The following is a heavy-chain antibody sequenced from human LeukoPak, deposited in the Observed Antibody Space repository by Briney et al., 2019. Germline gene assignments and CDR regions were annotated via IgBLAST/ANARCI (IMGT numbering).Heavy chain of an antibody. CDR3: VRGVAVAGTYFDY. Sequence: PSETLSLTCAVYGGSFSGYYWSWIRQPPGKGLEWIGEINHSGSTNYNPSLKSRVTISVDTSKNQFSLKLSSVTAADTAVYYCVRGVAVAGTYFDYWGQGTLVAVSS. CDR1: GGSFSGYY. CDR2: INHSGST. D-gene: IGHD6-19*01. J-gene: IGHJ4*02. V-gene: IGHV4-34*01.